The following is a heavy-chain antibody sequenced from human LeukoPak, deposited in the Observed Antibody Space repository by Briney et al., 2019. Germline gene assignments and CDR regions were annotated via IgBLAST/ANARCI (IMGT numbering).Heavy chain of an antibody. V-gene: IGHV3-21*01. CDR1: GLTFSSYS. D-gene: IGHD1-26*01. Sequence: KTGGSLRLSCAASGLTFSSYSMNWVRQAPGKGLGWVSSISSSSSYIYYADSVKGRFTISRDNAKNSLYLQMNSPRAEDTAVYYCASDGIVGGTPGYFDYWGQGTLVTVSS. CDR3: ASDGIVGGTPGYFDY. J-gene: IGHJ4*02. CDR2: ISSSSSYI.